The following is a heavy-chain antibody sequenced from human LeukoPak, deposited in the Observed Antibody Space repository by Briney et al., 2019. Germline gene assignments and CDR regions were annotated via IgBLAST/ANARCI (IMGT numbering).Heavy chain of an antibody. V-gene: IGHV3-33*01. CDR3: ARPDCSSSGCPGWFDS. D-gene: IGHD2-2*01. Sequence: PGRSLRLSCAASGFTFGNYGMHWVRQDPGKGLEWVAVIWYDGSQKYYADSVKGRFTISRDNSKNTLYLQMNSLRAEDTAVYDCARPDCSSSGCPGWFDSWGQGTLVTVSP. J-gene: IGHJ5*01. CDR1: GFTFGNYG. CDR2: IWYDGSQK.